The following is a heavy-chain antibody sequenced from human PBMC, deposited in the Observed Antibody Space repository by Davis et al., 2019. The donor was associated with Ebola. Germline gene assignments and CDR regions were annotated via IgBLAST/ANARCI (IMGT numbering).Heavy chain of an antibody. CDR1: GFTFSVYA. J-gene: IGHJ4*02. CDR3: ARYRVEDSSGWNTFDY. D-gene: IGHD6-19*01. V-gene: IGHV3-21*01. CDR2: ISSSSSYI. Sequence: GGSLRLSCAASGFTFSVYAMTWVRQAPGKGLEWVSSISSSSSYIYYADSVKGRFTISRDNAKNSLYLQMNSLRAEDTAVYYCARYRVEDSSGWNTFDYWGQGTLVTVSS.